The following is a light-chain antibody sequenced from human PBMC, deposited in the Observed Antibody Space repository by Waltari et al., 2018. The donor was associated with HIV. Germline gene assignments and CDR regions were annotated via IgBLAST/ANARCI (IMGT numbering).Light chain of an antibody. CDR2: EDS. Sequence: SYELTQPPSVSVSPGQTARITCSGDALPKKYAFWYQQKSGQAPVLLIYEDSDRPSGIPERFSGSSSGTMATLTISGAQEEDEGDYYCSSADTNSKPVFGGGTRVTVL. J-gene: IGLJ2*01. V-gene: IGLV3-10*01. CDR1: ALPKKY. CDR3: SSADTNSKPV.